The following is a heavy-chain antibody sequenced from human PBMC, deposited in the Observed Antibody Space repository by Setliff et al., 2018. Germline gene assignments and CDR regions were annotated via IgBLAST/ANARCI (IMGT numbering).Heavy chain of an antibody. Sequence: SETLSLTCAVYGGSFSGYYWSWIRQPPGKGLEWIGSIYYRGSTYYNPSLKSRVTMSVDASKNQFSLKLSSVTAADTAAYYCARGDSSGYYYILFDFWGQGTLVTVSS. CDR3: ARGDSSGYYYILFDF. CDR2: IYYRGST. V-gene: IGHV4-34*01. J-gene: IGHJ4*02. D-gene: IGHD3-22*01. CDR1: GGSFSGYY.